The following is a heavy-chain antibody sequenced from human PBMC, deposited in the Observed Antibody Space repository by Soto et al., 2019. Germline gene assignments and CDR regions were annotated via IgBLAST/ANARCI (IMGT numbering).Heavy chain of an antibody. CDR3: ARVDCSSTSCYIDAYYYGMDV. J-gene: IGHJ6*02. CDR2: ISSSSSTI. D-gene: IGHD2-2*02. Sequence: PGGSLRLSCAASVFTFSSYSMNWVRQAPGKGLEWVSYISSSSSTIYYADSVKGRFTISRDNAKNSLYLQMNSLRDEDTAVYYCARVDCSSTSCYIDAYYYGMDVWGQGTTVTVSS. CDR1: VFTFSSYS. V-gene: IGHV3-48*02.